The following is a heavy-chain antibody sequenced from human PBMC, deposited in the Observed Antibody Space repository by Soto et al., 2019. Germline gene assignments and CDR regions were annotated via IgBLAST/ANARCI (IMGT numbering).Heavy chain of an antibody. V-gene: IGHV4-4*02. J-gene: IGHJ3*02. CDR2: IYHSGST. CDR3: AREGTTVTDQHDAFDI. Sequence: QVQLQESGPGLVKPSGTLSLTCAVSSGSISSSNWWSWVRQPPGKGLGWIGEIYHSGSTNYNPSLKSRVTISVDKSKNQFSLKLSSVTAADTAVYYCAREGTTVTDQHDAFDIWGQGTMVTVSS. CDR1: SGSISSSNW. D-gene: IGHD4-17*01.